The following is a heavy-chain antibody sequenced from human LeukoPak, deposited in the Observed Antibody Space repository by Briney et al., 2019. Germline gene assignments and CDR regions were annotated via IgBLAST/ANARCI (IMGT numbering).Heavy chain of an antibody. J-gene: IGHJ4*02. V-gene: IGHV3-7*01. CDR2: IKQDGSEK. CDR3: ARERLDGDYFFDY. Sequence: GGSLRLSCAASGFTFSTYWMSWVRQAPVKGLEWVANIKQDGSEKYFVDSVKGRFTISRDNAKNSLYLQMNSLRAEDTAVYYCARERLDGDYFFDYWGQGTLVTVSS. D-gene: IGHD4-17*01. CDR1: GFTFSTYW.